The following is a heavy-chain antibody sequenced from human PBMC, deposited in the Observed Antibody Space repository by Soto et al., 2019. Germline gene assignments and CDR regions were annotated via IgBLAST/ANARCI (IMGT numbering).Heavy chain of an antibody. D-gene: IGHD3-22*01. Sequence: QVQLVESGGGVVQPGRSLRLSCAASGFTFSSYAMHWVRQAPGKWLEWVAVISYDGSNKYYADSVKGRFTISRDNSKNTLYLQMNSLRAEDTAVYYCARGDYYDSSGSSLFDYWGQGTLVTVSS. CDR1: GFTFSSYA. CDR3: ARGDYYDSSGSSLFDY. J-gene: IGHJ4*02. CDR2: ISYDGSNK. V-gene: IGHV3-30-3*01.